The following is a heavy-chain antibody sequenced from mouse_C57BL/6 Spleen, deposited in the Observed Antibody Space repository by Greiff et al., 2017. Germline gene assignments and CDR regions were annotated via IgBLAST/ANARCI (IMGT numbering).Heavy chain of an antibody. D-gene: IGHD3-3*01. Sequence: QVQLQQPGAELVRPGSSVKLSCKASGYTFTSYWMDWVKQRPGQGLEWIGNIYPSDSETHYNQKFKDKATLTVDKSSSTAYMQLSSLTSEDSAVYYCAREGWDEGYFDYWGQGTTLTVSS. CDR3: AREGWDEGYFDY. J-gene: IGHJ2*01. CDR2: IYPSDSET. V-gene: IGHV1-61*01. CDR1: GYTFTSYW.